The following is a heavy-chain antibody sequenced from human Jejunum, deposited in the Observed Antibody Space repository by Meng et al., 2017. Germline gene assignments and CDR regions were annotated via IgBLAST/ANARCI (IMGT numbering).Heavy chain of an antibody. CDR2: TNYRSKWYI. D-gene: IGHD1-26*01. V-gene: IGHV6-1*01. Sequence: QIQLQQSVPGLVKPSQTLPPTCAISGDSVSINSAGWNWIRQSPSSGLEWLGRTNYRSKWYIDYAVSVKSRITINPDTSKNQFSLHLNSVTPEDTAVYYCAGGGLVRSTRGYFDYWGQGTLVTVSS. CDR1: GDSVSINSAG. CDR3: AGGGLVRSTRGYFDY. J-gene: IGHJ4*02.